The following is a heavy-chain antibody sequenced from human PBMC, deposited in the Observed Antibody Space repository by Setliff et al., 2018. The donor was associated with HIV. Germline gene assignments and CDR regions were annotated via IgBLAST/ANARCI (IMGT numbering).Heavy chain of an antibody. CDR1: GSSVISYG. V-gene: IGHV5-51*01. CDR3: ARLVGLTYYWYFDL. Sequence: PGESMKFSYKGSGSSVISYGIGWVRQMPGEGLEWVRIIYTGDSDTRYSPSFQGHVTISADKTISNAYLQWSSLKASDTAMYYCARLVGLTYYWYFDLWGRGTLVTVSS. CDR2: IYTGDSDT. J-gene: IGHJ2*01. D-gene: IGHD1-26*01.